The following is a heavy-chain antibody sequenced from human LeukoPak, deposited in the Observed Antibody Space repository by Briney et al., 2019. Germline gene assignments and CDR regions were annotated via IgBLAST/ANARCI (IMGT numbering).Heavy chain of an antibody. Sequence: SGGSLRLSCAASGFTFSSYAMSWVRQAPGKGLEWVSAISGSGGSTYYADSVKGRFTISRDNSKNTLYLQMNSLRSEDTAVYYCARGDRSGSLPDYWGQGTLVTVSS. D-gene: IGHD1-26*01. CDR1: GFTFSSYA. V-gene: IGHV3-23*01. J-gene: IGHJ4*02. CDR2: ISGSGGST. CDR3: ARGDRSGSLPDY.